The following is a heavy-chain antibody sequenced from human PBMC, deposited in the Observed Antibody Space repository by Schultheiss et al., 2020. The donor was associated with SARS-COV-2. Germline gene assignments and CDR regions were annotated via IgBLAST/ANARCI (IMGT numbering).Heavy chain of an antibody. CDR2: IESKTDGGTT. CDR3: TTDDSYGGGRDY. D-gene: IGHD5-18*01. J-gene: IGHJ4*02. Sequence: GGSLRLSCAASGFTFSDAWMSWVRQAPGKGLEWVGRIESKTDGGTTDYAAPVKGRFTISRDDSENTLYLQMNSLKIEDTAVYYCTTDDSYGGGRDYWGQGTLVTVSS. V-gene: IGHV3-15*04. CDR1: GFTFSDAW.